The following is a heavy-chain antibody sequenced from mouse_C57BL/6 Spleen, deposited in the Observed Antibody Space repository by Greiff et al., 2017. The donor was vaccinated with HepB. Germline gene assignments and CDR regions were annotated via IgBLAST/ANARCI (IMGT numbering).Heavy chain of an antibody. CDR1: GFTFSDYG. J-gene: IGHJ2*01. Sequence: VQLKQSGGGLVKPGGSLKLSCAASGFTFSDYGMHWVRQAPEKGLEWVAYISSGSSTIYYADTVKGRFTISRDNAKNTLFLQMTSLRSEDTAMYYCARLTTVVATRGFGYFDYWGQGTTLTVSS. D-gene: IGHD1-1*01. CDR2: ISSGSSTI. V-gene: IGHV5-17*01. CDR3: ARLTTVVATRGFGYFDY.